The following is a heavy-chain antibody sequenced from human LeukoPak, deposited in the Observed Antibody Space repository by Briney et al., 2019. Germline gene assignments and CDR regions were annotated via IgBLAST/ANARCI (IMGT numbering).Heavy chain of an antibody. V-gene: IGHV1-46*01. CDR2: INPSGGST. CDR3: ARGGYSGSYSSY. CDR1: GYTFTSYS. Sequence: ASVKVSCKASGYTFTSYSIHWVRQAPGQGLEWMGIINPSGGSTSYVQKFQGRVTMTRNTSISTAYMELSSLRSEDTAVYYCARGGYSGSYSSYWGQGTLVTVSS. J-gene: IGHJ4*02. D-gene: IGHD1-26*01.